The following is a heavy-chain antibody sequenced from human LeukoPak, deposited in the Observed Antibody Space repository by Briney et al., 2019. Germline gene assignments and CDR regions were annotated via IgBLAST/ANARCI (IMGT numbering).Heavy chain of an antibody. V-gene: IGHV4-34*01. CDR3: ARGRAWFGDFDL. CDR2: INHSGST. CDR1: GGSFSGYY. Sequence: KPSETLSLTCAGYGGSFSGYYWSWIRQPPGKGLEWIGEINHSGSTNYNPSLKSRVTISVDTSKNQFSLKLSSVTAADTAVYYCARGRAWFGDFDLWGRGTLVTVSS. D-gene: IGHD3-10*01. J-gene: IGHJ2*01.